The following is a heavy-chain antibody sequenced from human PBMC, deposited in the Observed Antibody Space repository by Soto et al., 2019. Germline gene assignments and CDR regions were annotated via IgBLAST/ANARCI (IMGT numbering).Heavy chain of an antibody. Sequence: SETLSLTCTVSGGSISSGGYYWSWIRQHPGKGLEWIGYIYYSGSTNYNPSLKSRVTISVDTSKNQFSLKLSSVTAADTAVYYCAAQPTARQNYYYYGMDVWGQGTTVTVSS. CDR1: GGSISSGGYY. J-gene: IGHJ6*02. CDR2: IYYSGST. D-gene: IGHD6-6*01. CDR3: AAQPTARQNYYYYGMDV. V-gene: IGHV4-61*08.